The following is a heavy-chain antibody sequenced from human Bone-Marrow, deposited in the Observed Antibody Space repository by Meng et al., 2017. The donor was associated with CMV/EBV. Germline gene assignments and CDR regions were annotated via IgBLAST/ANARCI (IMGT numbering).Heavy chain of an antibody. V-gene: IGHV4-39*07. CDR1: GGSISSSSYY. D-gene: IGHD5-18*01. CDR2: IYYSGST. Sequence: GSLRLSCTVSGGSISSSSYYWGWIRQPPGKGLEWIGSIYYSGSTYYNPSLKSRVTISVDTSKNQFSLKLSSVTAADTAVYYCARALIQLWYPWGQGTLVTFSS. J-gene: IGHJ5*02. CDR3: ARALIQLWYP.